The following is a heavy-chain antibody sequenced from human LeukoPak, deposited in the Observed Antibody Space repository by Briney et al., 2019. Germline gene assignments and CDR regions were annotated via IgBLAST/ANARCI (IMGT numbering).Heavy chain of an antibody. CDR1: GFILSPYG. D-gene: IGHD6-19*01. J-gene: IGHJ5*02. CDR3: ARGGIAVAGDDL. CDR2: ISSGSTYI. V-gene: IGHV3-21*01. Sequence: GAPLRLCCGASGFILSPYGMSWVRQPPGKGQEWVSAISSGSTYIYYPDSVKGRFNISSDNFKSTLFLQMSSLRVEDTAVYYCARGGIAVAGDDLWGQGTLVTVSA.